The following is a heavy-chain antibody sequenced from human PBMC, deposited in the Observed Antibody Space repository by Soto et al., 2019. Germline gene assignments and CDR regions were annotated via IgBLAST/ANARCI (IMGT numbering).Heavy chain of an antibody. D-gene: IGHD2-15*01. Sequence: LRLSCAASGFTFSSYSMNWVRQAPGKGLEWVSSISSSSSYIYYADSVKGRFTISRDNAKNSLYLQMNSLRAEDTAVYYCARDKVAASPTVIFYYGMDVWGQGTTVTVSS. CDR3: ARDKVAASPTVIFYYGMDV. CDR1: GFTFSSYS. V-gene: IGHV3-21*01. J-gene: IGHJ6*02. CDR2: ISSSSSYI.